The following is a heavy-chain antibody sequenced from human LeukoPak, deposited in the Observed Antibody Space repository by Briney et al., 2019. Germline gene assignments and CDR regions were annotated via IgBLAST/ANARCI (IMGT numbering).Heavy chain of an antibody. V-gene: IGHV3-23*01. CDR3: AKRNYFGAGTYSFDF. CDR2: LTGSGGST. J-gene: IGHJ4*02. CDR1: GFTFSNFG. D-gene: IGHD3-10*01. Sequence: GGSLRLSCTASGFTFSNFGMSWLRQAPGKGLEWVSHLTGSGGSTYYAGSVKGRFTISRDNSKNTLYLQMNSLRAEDTAVYYCAKRNYFGAGTYSFDFWGQGTLVTVSS.